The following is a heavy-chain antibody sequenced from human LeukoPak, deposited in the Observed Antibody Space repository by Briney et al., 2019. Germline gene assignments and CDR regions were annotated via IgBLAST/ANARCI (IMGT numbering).Heavy chain of an antibody. V-gene: IGHV3-30*18. CDR1: GFTFSSYG. CDR3: AKRGSSSWYNYFDY. J-gene: IGHJ4*02. Sequence: GGSLRLSCAASGFTFSSYGMHWVRQAPGKGLEWVAVISYDGSNKYYADSVKGRFTISRDNAKNSLYLQMNSLRAEDTALYYCAKRGSSSWYNYFDYWGQGTLVAVSS. D-gene: IGHD6-13*01. CDR2: ISYDGSNK.